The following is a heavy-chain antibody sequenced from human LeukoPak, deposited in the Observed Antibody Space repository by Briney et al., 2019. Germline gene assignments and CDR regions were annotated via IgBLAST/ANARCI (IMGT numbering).Heavy chain of an antibody. CDR1: GGSISSSSYY. Sequence: SETLSLTCTVSGGSISSSSYYWGWIRQPPGKGLEWIGSIYYSGSTYYNPSLKSRVTISVDMSKHQFSLKLSSVAAADTAVYYCAQITIFGVVSPKFDPWGQGTLVTVSS. CDR3: AQITIFGVVSPKFDP. J-gene: IGHJ5*02. D-gene: IGHD3-3*01. V-gene: IGHV4-39*07. CDR2: IYYSGST.